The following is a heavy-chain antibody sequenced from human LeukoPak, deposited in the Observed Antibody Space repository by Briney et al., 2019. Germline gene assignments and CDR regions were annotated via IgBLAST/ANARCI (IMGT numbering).Heavy chain of an antibody. D-gene: IGHD2-15*01. J-gene: IGHJ4*02. Sequence: PSETLSLTCTVSGGSISSYYWSWIRQPPGKGLEWIGYIYYSGSTYYNPSLKSRVTISVDTSKNQFSLKLSSVTAADTAVYYCARESVYCSGGSCYRLFDYWGQGTLVTVSS. CDR1: GGSISSYY. CDR3: ARESVYCSGGSCYRLFDY. V-gene: IGHV4-59*12. CDR2: IYYSGST.